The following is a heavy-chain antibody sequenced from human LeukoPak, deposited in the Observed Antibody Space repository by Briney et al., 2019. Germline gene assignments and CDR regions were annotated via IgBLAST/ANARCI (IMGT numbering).Heavy chain of an antibody. J-gene: IGHJ5*02. V-gene: IGHV4-59*12. Sequence: PSETLSLTCTVSGGSISSYYWSWIRQPPGKGLEWIGNIYYSGSTYYNPSLESRVTISVDTSKNQFSLKLSSVTAADTAVYYCAREIGVYYDSSGYYYLTGNWFDPWGQGTLVTVSS. CDR1: GGSISSYY. CDR3: AREIGVYYDSSGYYYLTGNWFDP. CDR2: IYYSGST. D-gene: IGHD3-22*01.